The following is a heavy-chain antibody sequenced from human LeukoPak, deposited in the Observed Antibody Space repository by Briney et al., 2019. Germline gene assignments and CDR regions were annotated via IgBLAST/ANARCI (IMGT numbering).Heavy chain of an antibody. CDR3: ARLGGDSSGWYPYYYYMDV. V-gene: IGHV3-20*04. D-gene: IGHD6-19*01. Sequence: GGSLRLSCAASGFTFDDYGMSWVRQAPGKGLEWVSGINWNGGSTGYADSVKGRFTISRDNAKNSLYLQMNSLRAEDTALYYCARLGGDSSGWYPYYYYMDVWGKGTTVTVSS. J-gene: IGHJ6*03. CDR2: INWNGGST. CDR1: GFTFDDYG.